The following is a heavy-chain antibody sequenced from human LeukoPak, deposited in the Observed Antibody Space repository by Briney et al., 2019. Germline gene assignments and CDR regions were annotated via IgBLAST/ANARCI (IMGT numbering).Heavy chain of an antibody. CDR2: IYTSGST. CDR3: ARLKLTGIAWFDP. D-gene: IGHD1-14*01. J-gene: IGHJ5*02. Sequence: SETLSLTCTVSGGSISSYYWSWIRQPPGKGLEWIGYIYTSGSTNYNPSPKSRVTISVDTSKNQFSLKLSSVTAADTAVYYCARLKLTGIAWFDPWGQGTLVTVSS. CDR1: GGSISSYY. V-gene: IGHV4-4*09.